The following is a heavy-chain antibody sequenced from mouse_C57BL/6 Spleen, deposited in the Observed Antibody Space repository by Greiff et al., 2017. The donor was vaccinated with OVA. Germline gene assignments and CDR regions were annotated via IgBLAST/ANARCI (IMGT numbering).Heavy chain of an antibody. Sequence: EVQLQQSGAELVKPGASVKLSCTASGFNIKDYYMHWVKQRPEQGLEWIGRIDPEDGETKDAPKFQGKATITADTSSNTAYLQLSSLTSEDTAVYYCARRGLSTTVVAKGYFDYWGQGTTLTVSS. CDR1: GFNIKDYY. CDR2: IDPEDGET. D-gene: IGHD1-1*01. J-gene: IGHJ2*01. V-gene: IGHV14-2*01. CDR3: ARRGLSTTVVAKGYFDY.